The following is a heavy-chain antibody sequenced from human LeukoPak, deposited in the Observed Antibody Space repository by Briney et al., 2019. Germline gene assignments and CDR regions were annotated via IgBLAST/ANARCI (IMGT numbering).Heavy chain of an antibody. V-gene: IGHV4-59*01. CDR2: IYYSGST. D-gene: IGHD3-10*01. J-gene: IGHJ4*02. CDR1: GGSISSYY. Sequence: PSETLSLTCTVSGGSISSYYWSWIRQPPGMGLEWIGYIYYSGSTNYNPSLKSRVTISVDTPKNQFSLKLSSVTAADTAVYYCARTMEAEVGEYFDYWGQGTLVTVSS. CDR3: ARTMEAEVGEYFDY.